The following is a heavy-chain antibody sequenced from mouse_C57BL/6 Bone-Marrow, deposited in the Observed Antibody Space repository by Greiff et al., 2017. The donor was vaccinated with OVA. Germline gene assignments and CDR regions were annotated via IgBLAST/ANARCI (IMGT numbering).Heavy chain of an antibody. V-gene: IGHV1-50*01. CDR3: AREGDWYFDV. CDR1: GYTFTSYW. CDR2: IDPSDSYT. Sequence: VKQSCKASGYTFTSYWMQWVKQRPGQGLEWIGEIDPSDSYTNYNQKFKGKATLTVDTSSSTAYMQLSSLTSEDSAVYYCAREGDWYFDVWGTGTTVTVSS. J-gene: IGHJ1*03.